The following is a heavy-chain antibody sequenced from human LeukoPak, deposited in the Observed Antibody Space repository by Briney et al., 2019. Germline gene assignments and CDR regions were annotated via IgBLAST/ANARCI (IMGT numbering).Heavy chain of an antibody. CDR1: GFTFSSYT. CDR3: AMRRFLESTPYYFDY. V-gene: IGHV3-23*01. CDR2: ISGGGDYT. Sequence: GGSLRLSCAASGFTFSSYTLRWVRQAPGRGLEWVSTISGGGDYTSYAESVKGRFTISRDNSKNTRYLQMNGLRVEDSALYYCAMRRFLESTPYYFDYWGQGTLVTVSS. J-gene: IGHJ4*02. D-gene: IGHD3-3*01.